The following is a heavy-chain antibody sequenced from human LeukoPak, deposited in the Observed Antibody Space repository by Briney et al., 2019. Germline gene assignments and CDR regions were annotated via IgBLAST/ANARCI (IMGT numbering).Heavy chain of an antibody. Sequence: GSSVKVSCKASGGTFSSYLISWVRPAPGQGLEWMGGIIPIIGTADYIQKFQDRVTITADESTTTSYMELRSLRSDDTAVFYCARDVVGAYGTKALDDWAQGTLVTVSA. CDR3: ARDVVGAYGTKALDD. J-gene: IGHJ4*02. V-gene: IGHV1-69*01. D-gene: IGHD1-26*01. CDR2: IIPIIGTA. CDR1: GGTFSSYL.